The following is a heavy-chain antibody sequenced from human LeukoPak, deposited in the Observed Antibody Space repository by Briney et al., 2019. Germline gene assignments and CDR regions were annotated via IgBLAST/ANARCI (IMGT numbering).Heavy chain of an antibody. Sequence: GGSLRLSCAASGFTFSSYAMSWVRQAPGKGLEWVSAISGSGSSTYYADSVKGRFTISRDNSKNTLYLQMNSLRAEDTAVYYCAKDEDYYDSSGYGNHLLYYFDYWGQGTLVTVSS. CDR1: GFTFSSYA. CDR2: ISGSGSST. V-gene: IGHV3-23*01. D-gene: IGHD3-22*01. J-gene: IGHJ4*02. CDR3: AKDEDYYDSSGYGNHLLYYFDY.